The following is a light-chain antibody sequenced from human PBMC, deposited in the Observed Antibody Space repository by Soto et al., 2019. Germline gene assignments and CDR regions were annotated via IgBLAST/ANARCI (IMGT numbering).Light chain of an antibody. Sequence: TQAPCTLSFSQGERATLSCRASQTVRNNYLAWYQQKPGKAPRLLIYDASSRATGIPERFSGGGSGTDFTLTISRLEPEDFAVYYCQQCCSNPVTFGQGTKVDIK. J-gene: IGKJ1*01. CDR2: DAS. CDR1: QTVRNNY. CDR3: QQCCSNPVT. V-gene: IGKV3-20*01.